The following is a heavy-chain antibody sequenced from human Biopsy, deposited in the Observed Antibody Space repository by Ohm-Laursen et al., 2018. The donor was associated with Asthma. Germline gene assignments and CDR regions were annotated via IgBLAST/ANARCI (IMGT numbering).Heavy chain of an antibody. CDR3: ARTFHFWSPYHAEQYQL. CDR1: GFTFGDYW. Sequence: GSLRLSCAASGFTFGDYWMSWVRQVPGKGLEWVANIKHDGSEKNHVDSLKGRFTISRDNAKNLLYLQMNSLRAEDTAVYYCARTFHFWSPYHAEQYQLWGQGTLVTVSS. CDR2: IKHDGSEK. D-gene: IGHD3-3*02. V-gene: IGHV3-7*01. J-gene: IGHJ1*01.